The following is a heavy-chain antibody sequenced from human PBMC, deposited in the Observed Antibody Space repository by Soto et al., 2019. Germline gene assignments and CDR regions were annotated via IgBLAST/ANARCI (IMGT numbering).Heavy chain of an antibody. CDR2: IYYSGST. D-gene: IGHD3-10*01. Sequence: QVQLQESGPGLVKPSQTLSLTCTVSGGSISSGGYYWSWIRQHPGKGLEWIGYIYYSGSTYYNPSLKSRVTISVDTSKNQFSLKLSSVTAADTAVYYCARIRGVRELPEVYYYYYMDVWGKGTTVTVSS. J-gene: IGHJ6*03. CDR3: ARIRGVRELPEVYYYYYMDV. CDR1: GGSISSGGYY. V-gene: IGHV4-31*03.